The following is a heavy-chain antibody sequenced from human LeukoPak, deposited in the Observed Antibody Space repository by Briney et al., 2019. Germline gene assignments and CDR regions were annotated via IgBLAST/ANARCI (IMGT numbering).Heavy chain of an antibody. CDR3: ARGPPPNYDFWSGYYKYYYYGMDV. CDR1: GGSISSYY. CDR2: IYYIGST. J-gene: IGHJ6*02. D-gene: IGHD3-3*01. Sequence: PSETLSLTCTVSGGSISSYYWSWIRQPPGKGLEWIGYIYYIGSTNYNPSLKSRVTISVDTSKNQFSLKLSSVTAADTAVYYCARGPPPNYDFWSGYYKYYYYGMDVWGQGTTVTVSS. V-gene: IGHV4-59*01.